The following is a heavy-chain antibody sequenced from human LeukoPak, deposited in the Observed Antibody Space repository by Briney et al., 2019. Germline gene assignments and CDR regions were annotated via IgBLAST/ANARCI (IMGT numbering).Heavy chain of an antibody. CDR1: GYSISSGYY. CDR2: IYHSGST. Sequence: PSETLSLTCTVSGYSISSGYYWGWIRQPPGKGLEWIGSIYHSGSTYYNPSLKSRVTISVDTSKNQFSLKLNSVTAADTAVYYCASTITDILTGYPGYYYYGMDVWGQGTTVTVSS. D-gene: IGHD3-9*01. CDR3: ASTITDILTGYPGYYYYGMDV. V-gene: IGHV4-38-2*02. J-gene: IGHJ6*02.